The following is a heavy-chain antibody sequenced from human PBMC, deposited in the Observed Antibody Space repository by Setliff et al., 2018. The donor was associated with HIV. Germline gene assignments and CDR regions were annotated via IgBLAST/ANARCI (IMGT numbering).Heavy chain of an antibody. J-gene: IGHJ4*02. CDR3: TRVDTSMVTITYYFDC. Sequence: RLSCVAPGFRFRGHAMSWVRQAPGKGLEWVGLIRSKAYGGTTEYAASVKGRFTIARDDSKSIAYLQMNSLKTEDTAVYFCTRVDTSMVTITYYFDCWGQGTLVTVSS. CDR2: IRSKAYGGTT. CDR1: GFRFRGHA. D-gene: IGHD5-18*01. V-gene: IGHV3-49*04.